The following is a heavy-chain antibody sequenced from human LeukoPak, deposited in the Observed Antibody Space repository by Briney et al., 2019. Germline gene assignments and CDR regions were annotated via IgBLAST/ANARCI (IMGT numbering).Heavy chain of an antibody. CDR1: RFTFSSYE. CDR2: ISSSGSTK. D-gene: IGHD6-13*01. Sequence: PGGSLRLSCAASRFTFSSYEMNWVRQAPGKGLEWVSYISSSGSTKYYADSVKGRFTISRDNALNSLYLQMSSLRAEDTAVYYCATLRPRQQLVVDHWGQGTLVTVSS. V-gene: IGHV3-48*03. CDR3: ATLRPRQQLVVDH. J-gene: IGHJ4*02.